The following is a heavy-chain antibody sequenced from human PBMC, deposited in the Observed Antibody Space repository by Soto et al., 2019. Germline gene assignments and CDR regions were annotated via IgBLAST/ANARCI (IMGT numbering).Heavy chain of an antibody. Sequence: ASVKVSCKASGYTFTTYVMHWVRQAPGQRLEWMGWINAGHDNTKYSQKFQGRVTITRDTSASTVYMELSSLSSEDTAVYYCARVGHYYYGMDVWGQGTTVTVSS. D-gene: IGHD3-3*01. CDR2: INAGHDNT. V-gene: IGHV1-3*01. J-gene: IGHJ6*02. CDR1: GYTFTTYV. CDR3: ARVGHYYYGMDV.